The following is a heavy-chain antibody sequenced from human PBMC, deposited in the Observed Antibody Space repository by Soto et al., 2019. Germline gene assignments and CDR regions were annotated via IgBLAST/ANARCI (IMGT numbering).Heavy chain of an antibody. V-gene: IGHV3-30*18. CDR2: ISYDGSNK. J-gene: IGHJ4*02. CDR1: GFTFSSYG. Sequence: ESGGGVVQPGRSLRLSCEASGFTFSSYGMHWVRQAPGKGLAWVAVISYDGSNKYYADSVKGRFTISRDNSKNTLYMQMNSLRAEDTAVYYCAKDVGVAVSGTGGSDYWGQGTLVTVSS. D-gene: IGHD6-19*01. CDR3: AKDVGVAVSGTGGSDY.